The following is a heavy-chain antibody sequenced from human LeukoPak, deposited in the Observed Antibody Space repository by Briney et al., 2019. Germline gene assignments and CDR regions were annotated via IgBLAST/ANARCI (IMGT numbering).Heavy chain of an antibody. Sequence: APVKVSCKASGGTFSTYAISWVRQAPGQGLEWMGGIIPIFDTTIYAQKFQGGVTITADESTSTAYMELSTLRSDDTAVYYCARDRDGDYGDYWGQGTLVTVSS. CDR3: ARDRDGDYGDY. D-gene: IGHD4-17*01. J-gene: IGHJ4*02. V-gene: IGHV1-69*13. CDR2: IIPIFDTT. CDR1: GGTFSTYA.